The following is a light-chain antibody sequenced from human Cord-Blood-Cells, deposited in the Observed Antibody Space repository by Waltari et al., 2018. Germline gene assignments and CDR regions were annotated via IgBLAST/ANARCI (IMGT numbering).Light chain of an antibody. Sequence: SYELPQPPSVSVSPGQTARITCSGEALPKQYAYWYQQKPGQAPVLVIYKDSERPSGIPERFSGSSSGTTVTLTISGVQAEDEADYYCQSADSSGTYYVFGTGTKVTVL. J-gene: IGLJ1*01. CDR2: KDS. CDR1: ALPKQY. V-gene: IGLV3-25*02. CDR3: QSADSSGTYYV.